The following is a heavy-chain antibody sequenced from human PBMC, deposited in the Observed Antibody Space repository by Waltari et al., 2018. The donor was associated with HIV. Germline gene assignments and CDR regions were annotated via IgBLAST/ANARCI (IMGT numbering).Heavy chain of an antibody. CDR2: MNPNSGNT. V-gene: IGHV1-8*01. CDR3: ARAGVRFQVRLDAFDI. D-gene: IGHD7-27*01. CDR1: GYTFTSYD. Sequence: QVQLVQSGAEVKKPGASVKVSCKASGYTFTSYDINWVRQATGQGLEWMGWMNPNSGNTGYAQKFQGRVTMTRNTSISTAYMELSSLRSEDTAVYYCARAGVRFQVRLDAFDIWGQGTMVTVSS. J-gene: IGHJ3*02.